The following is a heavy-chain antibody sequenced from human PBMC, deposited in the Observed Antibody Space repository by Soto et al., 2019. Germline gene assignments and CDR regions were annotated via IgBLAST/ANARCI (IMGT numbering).Heavy chain of an antibody. CDR1: GYTFTAYY. CDR2: INPKFGDT. V-gene: IGHV1-2*02. Sequence: QVQLVQSGAEVKEPGDSVRVSCEASGYTFTAYYIHWVRQAPGQGLEWMGWINPKFGDTTYAQDFQGRVFMTRDMSITTVYMELSRLSADDKAIYYCARNMDYYYGRGSGNGHGDWGQGTTVTVFS. J-gene: IGHJ6*02. D-gene: IGHD3-10*02. CDR3: ARNMDYYYGRGSGNGHGD.